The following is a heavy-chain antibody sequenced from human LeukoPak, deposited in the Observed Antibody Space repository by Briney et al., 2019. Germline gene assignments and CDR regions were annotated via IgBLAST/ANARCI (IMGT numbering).Heavy chain of an antibody. CDR3: ATVGGSYSDY. Sequence: ASVKISGKVSGYTFTDYYMHWVQQPPGKGLEWMGLFDPEEGETIYAEKFQGGVTITADTSTATAYMELSSLRSEDPGVYYCATVGGSYSDYWGQGTLVTVSS. V-gene: IGHV1-69-2*01. J-gene: IGHJ4*02. CDR2: FDPEEGET. CDR1: GYTFTDYY. D-gene: IGHD1-26*01.